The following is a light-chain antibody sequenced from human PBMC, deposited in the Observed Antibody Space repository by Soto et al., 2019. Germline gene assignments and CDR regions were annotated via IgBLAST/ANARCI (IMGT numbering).Light chain of an antibody. CDR2: DAS. CDR3: LQYKDWPST. J-gene: IGKJ5*01. Sequence: EIVLTQSPATLSLSAGEGATLSCRASQSISSYLAWYQQKPGQAPRLLIYDASSRATGIPDRFSGSGSGTEFTLTISSLQSEDFAVYYCLQYKDWPSTFGQGTRLEIK. V-gene: IGKV3-11*01. CDR1: QSISSY.